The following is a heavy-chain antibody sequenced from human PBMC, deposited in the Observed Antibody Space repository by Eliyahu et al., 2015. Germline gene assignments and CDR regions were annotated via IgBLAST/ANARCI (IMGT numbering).Heavy chain of an antibody. CDR1: GFTFXNXX. CDR3: AKDRGLWDIVRGFDY. Sequence: QAQLVESGGGVVQPGRSLRLACAASGFTFXNXXMHWVRQAPGKGLEWVTVIWYDGSNKYYADSVKGRFTISRDNSRNTLYLQMNSLRAEDTAVYYCAKDRGLWDIVRGFDYWGQGTLVTVSS. J-gene: IGHJ4*02. V-gene: IGHV3-33*06. D-gene: IGHD2/OR15-2a*01. CDR2: IWYDGSNK.